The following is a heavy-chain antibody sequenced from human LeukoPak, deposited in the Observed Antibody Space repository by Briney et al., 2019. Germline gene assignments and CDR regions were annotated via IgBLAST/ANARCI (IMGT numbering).Heavy chain of an antibody. CDR1: GFTFSSYW. CDR2: INSDGSST. Sequence: GGSLRLSCAASGFTFSSYWMPWVRQAPGLWRVWVSRINSDGSSTSYADSVKGRLTISRDNAKNTLYLQMNSLRAEDTAVYYCARTGAQWGHKTGDYWGQGTLVIVSS. V-gene: IGHV3-74*01. CDR3: ARTGAQWGHKTGDY. J-gene: IGHJ4*02. D-gene: IGHD1-14*01.